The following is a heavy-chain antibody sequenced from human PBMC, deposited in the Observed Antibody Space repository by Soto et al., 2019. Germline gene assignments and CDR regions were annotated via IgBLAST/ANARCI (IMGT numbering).Heavy chain of an antibody. J-gene: IGHJ4*02. Sequence: PGGSLRLSCPASGFTFTTSGMHWVRQAPGKGLEWVAVISYDGSNKYYADSVKGRFTISRDNSKNMLYLQMNSLRVEDTAVYYCTKGLSAGTPDYWGQGTLVTVSS. V-gene: IGHV3-30*18. CDR1: GFTFTTSG. D-gene: IGHD6-13*01. CDR2: ISYDGSNK. CDR3: TKGLSAGTPDY.